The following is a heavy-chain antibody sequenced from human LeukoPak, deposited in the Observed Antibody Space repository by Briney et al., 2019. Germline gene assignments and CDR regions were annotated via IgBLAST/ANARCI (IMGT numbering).Heavy chain of an antibody. CDR1: GGTFSSYA. CDR2: IIPIFGTA. J-gene: IGHJ6*03. Sequence: GASVKVSCKASGGTFSSYAISWVRQAPGQGLEWMGGIIPIFGTANYAQKFQGRVTITADESTSTAYMELSSLRSDDTAVYYCARSLLMVGYYYMDVWGKRTTVTVSS. CDR3: ARSLLMVGYYYMDV. V-gene: IGHV1-69*13. D-gene: IGHD2-8*01.